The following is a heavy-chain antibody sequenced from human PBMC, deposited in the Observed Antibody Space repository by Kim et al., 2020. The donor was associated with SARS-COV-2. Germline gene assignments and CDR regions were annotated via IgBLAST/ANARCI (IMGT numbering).Heavy chain of an antibody. Sequence: GGSLRLSCAASGFTFSDYYMSWIRQAPGKGLEWVSYISSSSSYTNYADSVKGRFTISRDNAKNSLYLQMNSLRAEDTAAYSCAGVGYDYVWGSYRDYYYYYGMDVWGQGTTVTVSS. J-gene: IGHJ6*02. D-gene: IGHD3-16*02. CDR2: ISSSSSYT. CDR3: AGVGYDYVWGSYRDYYYYYGMDV. CDR1: GFTFSDYY. V-gene: IGHV3-11*05.